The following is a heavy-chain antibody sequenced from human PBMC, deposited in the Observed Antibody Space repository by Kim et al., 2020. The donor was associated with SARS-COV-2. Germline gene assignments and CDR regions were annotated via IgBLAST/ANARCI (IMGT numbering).Heavy chain of an antibody. CDR3: ASRMSTGNRY. V-gene: IGHV3-48*03. CDR1: GFSLSSYD. D-gene: IGHD1-1*01. CDR2: ISSSGGTI. J-gene: IGHJ4*02. Sequence: GGSLRLSCSASGFSLSSYDMNWVRQAPGKGLEWISYISSSGGTIYYADSVKGRFTISRDNPKNSLYVQMNSLRAEDTAVYYCASRMSTGNRYWGQGTLVTVSS.